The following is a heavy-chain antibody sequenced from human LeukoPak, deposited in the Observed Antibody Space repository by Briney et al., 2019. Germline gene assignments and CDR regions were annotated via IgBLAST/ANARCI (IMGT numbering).Heavy chain of an antibody. V-gene: IGHV4-4*07. Sequence: SETLSLTCTVSGGSISSYYWSWIRQPAGKGLEWIGRFYISGSTNYNPSLKSRVTMSVDTSKIQFSLRLNSVTAADTAVYYCARDFLLQSEGLFDYWGQGTLVTVSS. CDR3: ARDFLLQSEGLFDY. CDR2: FYISGST. J-gene: IGHJ4*02. D-gene: IGHD4-11*01. CDR1: GGSISSYY.